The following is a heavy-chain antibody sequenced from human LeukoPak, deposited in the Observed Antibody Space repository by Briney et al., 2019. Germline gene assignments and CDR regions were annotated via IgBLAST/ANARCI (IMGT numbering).Heavy chain of an antibody. CDR1: GGSISSYY. J-gene: IGHJ5*02. D-gene: IGHD2-2*01. Sequence: PSETLSLTCTVSGGSISSYYWSWIRQPPGKGLEWIGYIYYSGSTNYNPSLKSRVTISVDTSKNQFSLKLSSVTAADTAVYYCARTIVVVPAAMSLPNWFDPWGQGTLVTASS. CDR2: IYYSGST. V-gene: IGHV4-59*01. CDR3: ARTIVVVPAAMSLPNWFDP.